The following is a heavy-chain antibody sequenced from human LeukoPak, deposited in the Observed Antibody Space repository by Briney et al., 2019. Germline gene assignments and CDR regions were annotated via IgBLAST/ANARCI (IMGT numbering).Heavy chain of an antibody. J-gene: IGHJ6*02. CDR3: ARDKDYTYYGMDV. Sequence: SQTLSLTLAISGDSVSSNSAAWNWIRQSPSRGLEWLGRTYCRSKWYNDYAVSVKSRITINPDTSKNQFSLQLNSVTPEDTAAYYCARDKDYTYYGMDVWGQGTTVTVSS. CDR1: GDSVSSNSAA. V-gene: IGHV6-1*01. CDR2: TYCRSKWYN.